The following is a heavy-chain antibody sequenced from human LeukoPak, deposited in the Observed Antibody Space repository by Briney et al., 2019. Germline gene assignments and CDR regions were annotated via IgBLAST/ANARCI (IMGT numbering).Heavy chain of an antibody. J-gene: IGHJ3*02. CDR2: IYHSGST. CDR3: ARDLRYFDWLVRDAFDI. Sequence: PSGTLSLTCAVSGGSISSSNWWSWVRQPPGKGLEWIGEIYHSGSTNYNPSLKSRVTISVDKSKNQFSLKLSSVTAADTAVYYCARDLRYFDWLVRDAFDIWGQGTMVTVSS. V-gene: IGHV4-4*02. D-gene: IGHD3-9*01. CDR1: GGSISSSNW.